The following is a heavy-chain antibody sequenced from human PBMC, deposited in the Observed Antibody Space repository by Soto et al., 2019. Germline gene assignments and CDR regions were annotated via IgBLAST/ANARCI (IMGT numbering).Heavy chain of an antibody. CDR2: IHSSGTT. J-gene: IGHJ4*02. CDR1: SGSINSFY. V-gene: IGHV4-4*07. CDR3: ARDRIIGTSYSDY. D-gene: IGHD1-7*01. Sequence: SETLSLTCTVSSGSINSFYWAWMRQPAGKGLEWIGRIHSSGTTNYNPSLSSRVTMSVDPSKNQFSLRLTSVTAADTAVYYCARDRIIGTSYSDYWGQGILVTVS.